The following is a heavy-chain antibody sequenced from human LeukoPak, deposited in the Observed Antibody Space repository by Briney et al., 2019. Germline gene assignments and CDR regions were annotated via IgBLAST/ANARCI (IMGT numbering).Heavy chain of an antibody. CDR1: GFTFSDYY. CDR2: ISSSGSTI. J-gene: IGHJ4*02. V-gene: IGHV3-11*01. Sequence: GGSLRLSCAASGFTFSDYYMSWIRQAPGKGLEWVSYISSSGSTIYYADSLKGRFTISRANAKNSQYLQMNSLRTEDTAVYYCARDPGSYFEYWGQGTLVTVSS. CDR3: ARDPGSYFEY.